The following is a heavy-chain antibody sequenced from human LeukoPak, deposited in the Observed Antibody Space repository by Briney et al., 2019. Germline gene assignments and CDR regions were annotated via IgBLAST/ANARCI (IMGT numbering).Heavy chain of an antibody. D-gene: IGHD4-17*01. CDR1: GFTFSTYG. V-gene: IGHV3-30*18. Sequence: GGSLRLSCAASGFTFSTYGIHWVRQAPGKGLEWVAVISYDGSNKFYADSVKGRFTISRDNSKNTLFLQMNSLRPEDTAVYYCAKDWGEATVTNWFDPWGQGTLVTVSS. CDR2: ISYDGSNK. CDR3: AKDWGEATVTNWFDP. J-gene: IGHJ5*02.